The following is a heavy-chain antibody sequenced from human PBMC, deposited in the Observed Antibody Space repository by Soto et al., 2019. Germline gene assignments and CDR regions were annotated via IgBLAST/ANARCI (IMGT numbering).Heavy chain of an antibody. V-gene: IGHV4-39*01. CDR3: AGTTVTTPLPYYYYMDV. CDR2: IYYSGST. Sequence: SETLSLTCTVSGGSISSSSYYWGWIRQPPGKGLEWIGSIYYSGSTYYNPSLKSRVTISVDTSKNQFSLKLSSVTAADTAVYYCAGTTVTTPLPYYYYMDVWGKGTTVTVSS. J-gene: IGHJ6*03. D-gene: IGHD4-4*01. CDR1: GGSISSSSYY.